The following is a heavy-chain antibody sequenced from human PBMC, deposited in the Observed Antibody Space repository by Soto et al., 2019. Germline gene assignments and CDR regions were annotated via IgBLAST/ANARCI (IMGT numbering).Heavy chain of an antibody. V-gene: IGHV3-33*01. Sequence: QVQLVESGGGVVQPGRSLRLSCAASGFTFSSYGMHWVRQAPGKGLEWVAVIWYDGSNKYYADSVKGRFTISRDNSKNTLYLQMNSLRAEDTAVYYCARDSYGGNPYYYYGMDVWGQGTTVTVSS. D-gene: IGHD2-15*01. J-gene: IGHJ6*02. CDR2: IWYDGSNK. CDR1: GFTFSSYG. CDR3: ARDSYGGNPYYYYGMDV.